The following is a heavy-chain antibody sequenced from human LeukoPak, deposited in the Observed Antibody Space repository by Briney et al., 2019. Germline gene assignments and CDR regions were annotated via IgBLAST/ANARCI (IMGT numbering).Heavy chain of an antibody. CDR3: ANGNFWSGYSY. CDR1: GFTFSSYA. J-gene: IGHJ4*02. D-gene: IGHD3-3*01. Sequence: GGSLRLSCAASGFTFSSYAMHWVRQAPGKGLEYVSAISSNGGSTYYANSVKGRFTISRDNSKNTLYLQMGSLRAEDMAVYYCANGNFWSGYSYWGQGTLVTVSS. CDR2: ISSNGGST. V-gene: IGHV3-64*01.